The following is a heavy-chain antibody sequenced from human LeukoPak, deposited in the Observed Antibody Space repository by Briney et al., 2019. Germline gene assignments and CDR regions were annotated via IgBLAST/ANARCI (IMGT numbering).Heavy chain of an antibody. Sequence: GGSLRLSCAASGFTFSSYAMSWVRQAPGKGLEWVSAISGSGGSTYYADSVKGRFTISRDNAKNTLYLQMNSLTAEDTAVYYCARGTSGRNYFFDYWGQGTLVSVSS. V-gene: IGHV3-23*01. D-gene: IGHD1-26*01. J-gene: IGHJ4*02. CDR1: GFTFSSYA. CDR3: ARGTSGRNYFFDY. CDR2: ISGSGGST.